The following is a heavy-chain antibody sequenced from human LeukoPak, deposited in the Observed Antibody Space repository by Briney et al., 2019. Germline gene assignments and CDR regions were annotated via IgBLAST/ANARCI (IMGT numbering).Heavy chain of an antibody. J-gene: IGHJ4*02. CDR3: AKEGLGSSWNPNYFDY. Sequence: PGGSLRLSCAASGFTFSTYAMHWVRQAPGKGLEWVAVISYDGSNKYYADFVKGRFTISRDSSKNTLYLQVNSLRAEDTAVYYCAKEGLGSSWNPNYFDYWGQGTLVTVSS. CDR1: GFTFSTYA. V-gene: IGHV3-30*18. CDR2: ISYDGSNK. D-gene: IGHD6-13*01.